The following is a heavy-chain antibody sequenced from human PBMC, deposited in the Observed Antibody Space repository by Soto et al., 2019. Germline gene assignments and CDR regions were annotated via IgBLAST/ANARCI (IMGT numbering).Heavy chain of an antibody. J-gene: IGHJ6*02. CDR2: IYYSGST. Sequence: SETLSLTCTVSCGSISSYYWSWIRQPPGKGLEWIGYIYYSGSTNYNPSLKSRVTISVDTSKNQFSLKLSSVTTADTAVYYCARDRKYYGSGSYPRVYYYGMDVWGQGTTVTVSS. CDR3: ARDRKYYGSGSYPRVYYYGMDV. CDR1: CGSISSYY. D-gene: IGHD3-10*01. V-gene: IGHV4-59*01.